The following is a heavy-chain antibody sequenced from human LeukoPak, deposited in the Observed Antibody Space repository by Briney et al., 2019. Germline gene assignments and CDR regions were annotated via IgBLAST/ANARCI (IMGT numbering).Heavy chain of an antibody. Sequence: GGSLRLSCAASGFTFSSYEMNWVRQAPGKGLEWVSHISSSGSTIYYADSVKGRFTISRDNAKNSLYLQMNSLRAEDTAVYYCARKRRDGYNYCYFDYWGQGTLVTVSS. V-gene: IGHV3-48*03. CDR1: GFTFSSYE. CDR2: ISSSGSTI. D-gene: IGHD5-24*01. J-gene: IGHJ4*02. CDR3: ARKRRDGYNYCYFDY.